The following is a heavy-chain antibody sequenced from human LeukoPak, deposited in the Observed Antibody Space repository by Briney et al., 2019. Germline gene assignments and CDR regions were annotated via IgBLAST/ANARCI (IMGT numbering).Heavy chain of an antibody. D-gene: IGHD1-1*01. CDR1: GGSFSNFV. V-gene: IGHV1-69*04. CDR3: ASSTGTTLDY. CDR2: IISVLGVS. J-gene: IGHJ4*02. Sequence: ASVKVSCKASGGSFSNFVITWVRQAPGQGLEWMGRIISVLGVSNFAQKLQGRVTISADKSTNTAHMELSRLESGDTAVYYCASSTGTTLDYWGQGTLVTVSS.